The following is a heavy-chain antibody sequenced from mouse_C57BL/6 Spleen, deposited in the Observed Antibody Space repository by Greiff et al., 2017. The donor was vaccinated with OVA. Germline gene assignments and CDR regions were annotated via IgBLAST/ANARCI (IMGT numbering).Heavy chain of an antibody. D-gene: IGHD1-1*01. Sequence: EVQLQQSGPGMVKPSQSLSLTCTVTGYSITSGYDWHWIRHFPGNKLEWMGYISYSGSTNYNPSLKSRISITHDTSKNHFFLKLNSVTTEDTATYDCARASYYGSIYFDYWGQGTTLTVSS. CDR1: GYSITSGYD. V-gene: IGHV3-1*01. J-gene: IGHJ2*01. CDR2: ISYSGST. CDR3: ARASYYGSIYFDY.